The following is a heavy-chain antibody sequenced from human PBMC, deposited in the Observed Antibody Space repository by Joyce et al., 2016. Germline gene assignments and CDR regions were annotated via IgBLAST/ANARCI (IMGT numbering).Heavy chain of an antibody. Sequence: QVQLQESGPGRVKPSETLSLTCTVSGGSTSSYYWNWIRQSPGKGLEWIGYIYYSGYTNYNPSLTSRATISVDTSKNQFSLNLRSVTAADTAIYYCALTAVWMGFWFDPWGQGTLVTVSS. J-gene: IGHJ5*02. CDR3: ALTAVWMGFWFDP. V-gene: IGHV4-59*01. D-gene: IGHD3-16*01. CDR2: IYYSGYT. CDR1: GGSTSSYY.